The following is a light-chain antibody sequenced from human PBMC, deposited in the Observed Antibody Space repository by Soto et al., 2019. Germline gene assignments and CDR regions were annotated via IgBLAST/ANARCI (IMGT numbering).Light chain of an antibody. V-gene: IGLV1-47*01. CDR2: KND. CDR3: AAWDDSVGGPV. Sequence: QSVLTQPPSASGTPGQRVTISCSGSSSNIGSNFGYWYQQVPGTAPKLLIYKNDQRPSGVPDRFSGSKSGTSASLAIRGLRSEDEADYFCAAWDDSVGGPVFGGGTKLTVL. J-gene: IGLJ3*02. CDR1: SSNIGSNF.